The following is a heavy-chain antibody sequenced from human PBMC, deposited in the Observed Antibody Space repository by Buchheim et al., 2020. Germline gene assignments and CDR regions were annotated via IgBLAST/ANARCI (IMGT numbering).Heavy chain of an antibody. D-gene: IGHD3-10*01. CDR2: IKQDGSEK. CDR1: GFTFSSYW. CDR3: AVTRITMVRGVIWDY. Sequence: EVQLVESGGGLVQPGGSLRLSCAASGFTFSSYWMSWVRQAPGKGLEWVANIKQDGSEKYYVDSVKGRFTISRDNAKHSLYLQMNSLRAEDTAVYYCAVTRITMVRGVIWDYWGQGTL. J-gene: IGHJ4*02. V-gene: IGHV3-7*01.